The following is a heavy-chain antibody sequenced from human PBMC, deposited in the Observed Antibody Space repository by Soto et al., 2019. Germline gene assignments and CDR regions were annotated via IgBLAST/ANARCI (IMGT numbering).Heavy chain of an antibody. CDR1: GGSISSDNYF. CDR3: AREVKSAAASDAFDT. Sequence: SETLSLTCTVSGGSISSDNYFWSWIRQHPGKGLEWIGYIDYIGRAYYNPSLKSRVTTSVDTSKNQFSLRLSSVTVADTATYYCAREVKSAAASDAFDTWGQGTVVTVSS. D-gene: IGHD2-15*01. J-gene: IGHJ3*02. CDR2: IDYIGRA. V-gene: IGHV4-31*03.